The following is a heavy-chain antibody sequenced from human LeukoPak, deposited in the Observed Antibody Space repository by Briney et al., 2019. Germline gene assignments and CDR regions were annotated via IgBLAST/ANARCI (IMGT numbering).Heavy chain of an antibody. CDR2: INNSGST. Sequence: SETLSLTCAVYGGSFSGYYWSWIRQPPGKRLEWIGEINNSGSTNYKPSLTSVVTISVDTSKNPISLKLSSVTAADTAVYYCASGRRCSSWRLRYIGFDPWGQGTLVTVSS. D-gene: IGHD6-13*01. CDR3: ASGRRCSSWRLRYIGFDP. V-gene: IGHV4-34*01. J-gene: IGHJ5*02. CDR1: GGSFSGYY.